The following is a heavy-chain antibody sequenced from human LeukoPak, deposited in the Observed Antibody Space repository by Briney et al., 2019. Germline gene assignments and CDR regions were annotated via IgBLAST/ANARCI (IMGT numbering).Heavy chain of an antibody. CDR1: GYTFTSYY. CDR2: INPSGGST. J-gene: IGHJ5*02. D-gene: IGHD5-18*01. Sequence: ASVKVSCEASGYTFTSYYMHWVRQAPGQGLEWMGIINPSGGSTSYAQKFQGRVTMTRDTSTSTVYMELSSLRSEDTAVYYCARVDKRYSYGYWFDPWGQGTLVTVSS. V-gene: IGHV1-46*01. CDR3: ARVDKRYSYGYWFDP.